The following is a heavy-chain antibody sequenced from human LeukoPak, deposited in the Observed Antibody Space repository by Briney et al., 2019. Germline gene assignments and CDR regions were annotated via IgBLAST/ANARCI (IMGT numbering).Heavy chain of an antibody. V-gene: IGHV1-46*01. J-gene: IGHJ4*02. CDR3: ARGQNKCLGH. CDR2: IYPRDGST. D-gene: IGHD2/OR15-2a*01. CDR1: GGTFSSYA. Sequence: ASVKVSCKASGGTFSSYAISWVRQAPGQGLEWMGMIYPRDGSTSYAQKFQGRVTVTRDTSTSTVHMELSGLRSEDTAVYYCARGQNKCLGHWGQGTLVTVSS.